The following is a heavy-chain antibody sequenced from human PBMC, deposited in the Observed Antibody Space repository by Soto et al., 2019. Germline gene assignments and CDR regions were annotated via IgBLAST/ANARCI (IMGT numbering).Heavy chain of an antibody. Sequence: SETLSLTCTVSGGSISSYYWSWIRQPPGKGLEWIGYIYYSGSTNYNPSLKSRVTISVDTSKNQFSLKLSSVTAADTAVYYCARDRDEYSSSSGLNWFDPWGQGTLVTVSS. J-gene: IGHJ5*02. CDR2: IYYSGST. V-gene: IGHV4-59*01. CDR1: GGSISSYY. D-gene: IGHD6-6*01. CDR3: ARDRDEYSSSSGLNWFDP.